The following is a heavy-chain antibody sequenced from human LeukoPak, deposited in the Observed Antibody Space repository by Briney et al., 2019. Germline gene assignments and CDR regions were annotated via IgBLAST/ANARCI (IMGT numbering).Heavy chain of an antibody. CDR2: ISSSGTTI. CDR3: ARDRNYYDSSGYHRVDY. CDR1: GFTFSDYY. Sequence: GGSLRLSCAASGFTFSDYYMSWIRQAPGKGLEWVSYISSSGTTIYYADSVKGRCTISRDNAKNSLYLQMNSLRAEDTAVYYCARDRNYYDSSGYHRVDYWGQGTLVTVSS. D-gene: IGHD3-22*01. J-gene: IGHJ4*02. V-gene: IGHV3-11*04.